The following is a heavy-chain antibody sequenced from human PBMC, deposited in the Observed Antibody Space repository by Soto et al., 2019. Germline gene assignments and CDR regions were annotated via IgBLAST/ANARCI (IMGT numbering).Heavy chain of an antibody. D-gene: IGHD3-3*01. CDR1: GYIFTNYL. CDR3: ARLTILEWSI. CDR2: IDPSGSDT. J-gene: IGHJ4*02. Sequence: GESLKISFQASGYIFTNYLITWVRQMPGKGLEWIGRIDPSGSDTSYSPSFQGHVIISADKSINTAYLQWSSLKASDTAKYYCARLTILEWSIWGQVTPVTVSS. V-gene: IGHV5-10-1*01.